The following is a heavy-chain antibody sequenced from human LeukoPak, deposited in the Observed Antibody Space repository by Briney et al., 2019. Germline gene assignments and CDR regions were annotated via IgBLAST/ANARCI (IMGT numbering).Heavy chain of an antibody. V-gene: IGHV3-11*01. CDR1: GFTFYIAW. Sequence: GGSLRLSCAASGFTFYIAWMNWVRPAPGKGVEWLSYIGGSGSNIQYADSVKGRFTISRDNRKNVLYLQMNSLRDEDTAVYYCTRDPRLSLYWGQGTLVTVSS. J-gene: IGHJ4*02. D-gene: IGHD2-21*01. CDR3: TRDPRLSLY. CDR2: IGGSGSNI.